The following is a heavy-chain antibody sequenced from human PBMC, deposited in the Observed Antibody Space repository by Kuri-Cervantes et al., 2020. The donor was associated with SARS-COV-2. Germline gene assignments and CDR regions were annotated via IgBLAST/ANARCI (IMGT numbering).Heavy chain of an antibody. CDR2: IIPMFDTA. CDR3: ASHPLSGSSDYYYYYYMDV. V-gene: IGHV1-69*13. J-gene: IGHJ6*03. CDR1: GGTFSSYA. D-gene: IGHD1-26*01. Sequence: SVKVSCKASGGTFSSYAISWVRQAPGQGLEWMGGIIPMFDTADYAPKFQGRVTVTADESTRTVYMEMSSLRSEDTAVYYCASHPLSGSSDYYYYYYMDVWGKGTTVTVSS.